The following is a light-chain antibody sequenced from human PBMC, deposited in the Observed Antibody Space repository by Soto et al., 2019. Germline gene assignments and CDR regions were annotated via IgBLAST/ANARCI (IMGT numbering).Light chain of an antibody. J-gene: IGLJ3*02. CDR1: NIGSKS. V-gene: IGLV3-21*02. Sequence: SYELTQPPSVSVAPGQTARITSGGNNIGSKSVHWYQQKPGQAPVLVVYDDSDRPSGIPELFSGSNSGNTATLTISRVEAGDEADYYCLVWDSSSDHWVFGGGSKLTVL. CDR2: DDS. CDR3: LVWDSSSDHWV.